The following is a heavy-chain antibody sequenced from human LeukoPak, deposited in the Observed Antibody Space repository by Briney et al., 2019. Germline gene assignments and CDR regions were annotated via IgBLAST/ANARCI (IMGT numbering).Heavy chain of an antibody. Sequence: GGSLRLSCAASGFTFSDYYMSWIRQAPGKGLEWVSYISSSGSTIYYADSVKGRFTISRDNAKNSLYLQMNSLRAEDTAVYYCARAPLVNPAAKFDYWGQGTLVTVSS. CDR1: GFTFSDYY. J-gene: IGHJ4*02. CDR3: ARAPLVNPAAKFDY. CDR2: ISSSGSTI. V-gene: IGHV3-11*04. D-gene: IGHD1-14*01.